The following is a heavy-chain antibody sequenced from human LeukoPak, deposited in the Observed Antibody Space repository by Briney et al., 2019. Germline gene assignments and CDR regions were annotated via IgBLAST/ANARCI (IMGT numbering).Heavy chain of an antibody. CDR2: IYPGDSDT. CDR1: GYSFTSYW. D-gene: IGHD3-3*01. CDR3: ARRLYDLWSGYLYNWFDP. V-gene: IGHV5-51*01. J-gene: IGHJ5*02. Sequence: AESLKISCKGSGYSFTSYWIGWVRQMPGKGLEWMGIIYPGDSDTRYSPSFQGQVTISADKSISTAYLQWSSLKASDTAMYYCARRLYDLWSGYLYNWFDPWGQGTLLTVSS.